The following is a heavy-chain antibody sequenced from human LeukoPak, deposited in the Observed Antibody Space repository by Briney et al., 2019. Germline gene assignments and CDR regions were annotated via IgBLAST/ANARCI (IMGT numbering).Heavy chain of an antibody. CDR2: IKSSGSS. V-gene: IGHV4-59*02. D-gene: IGHD5-12*01. Sequence: SETLSLTCTVSGSSVSSYYWSWIRQPPGKGLEWIGYIKSSGSSNYNPSLKSRVTISMDTSKNQFSLRLNSVTAADTAVYYCARDGTVATNWFDPWGQGTLVTVSS. CDR1: GSSVSSYY. CDR3: ARDGTVATNWFDP. J-gene: IGHJ5*02.